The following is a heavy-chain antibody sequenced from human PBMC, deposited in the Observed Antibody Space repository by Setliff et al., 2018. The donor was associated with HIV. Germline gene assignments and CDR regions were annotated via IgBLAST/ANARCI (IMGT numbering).Heavy chain of an antibody. Sequence: GGSLRLSCTASGFAFSSYSMHWVRQPPGRGLEWVAIILYDESHAYYADSVKGRFTISRDNSWNTLDLQMDNLRPDDTAVYYCARKGQQLVRDWYFDLWGRGTLVTVSS. CDR1: GFAFSSYS. CDR2: ILYDESHA. V-gene: IGHV3-30*04. J-gene: IGHJ2*01. D-gene: IGHD6-13*01. CDR3: ARKGQQLVRDWYFDL.